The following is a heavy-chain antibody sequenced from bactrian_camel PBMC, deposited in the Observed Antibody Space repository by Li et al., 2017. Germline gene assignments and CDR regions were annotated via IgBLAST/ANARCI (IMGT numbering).Heavy chain of an antibody. Sequence: DVQLVESGGGSVEAGESLRLSCVGSDFSRYYMAWFREAQGKGREGVAAVDSDGRTSYADSVKGRFTISKDNAQNTVYLQMNSLKPEDTAMYHCAARDPYCYTKLSVRDFTYWGQGTQVTVS. V-gene: IGHV3S10*01. J-gene: IGHJ6*01. CDR1: DFSRYY. D-gene: IGHD2*01. CDR3: AARDPYCYTKLSVRDFTY. CDR2: VDSDGRT.